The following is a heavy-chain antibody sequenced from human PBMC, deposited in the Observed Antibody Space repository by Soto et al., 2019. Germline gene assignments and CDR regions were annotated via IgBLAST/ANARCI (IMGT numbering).Heavy chain of an antibody. CDR1: GGSISSSNYY. V-gene: IGHV4-39*01. J-gene: IGHJ5*02. Sequence: SETLSLTCTVSGGSISSSNYYWGWIRQPPGKGLEWIGSISYSGSTYYNPSLKSRVTMSVDTSKNQFSLKLTSVTAADTAVYYCARRRYSIGWSTNWFDPWGQGTLVTVSS. CDR2: ISYSGST. CDR3: ARRRYSIGWSTNWFDP. D-gene: IGHD6-19*01.